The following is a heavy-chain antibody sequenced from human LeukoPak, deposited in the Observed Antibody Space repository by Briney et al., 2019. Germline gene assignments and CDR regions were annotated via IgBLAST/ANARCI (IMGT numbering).Heavy chain of an antibody. J-gene: IGHJ4*02. CDR2: INPSGGST. V-gene: IGHV1-46*01. CDR3: ARVYRDTARFDY. CDR1: GYTFTSYY. D-gene: IGHD5-18*01. Sequence: GAPVKVSCKASGYTFTSYYMHWVRQAPGQGLEWMGIINPSGGSTSYAQKFQGRVTMTRDTSTSTVYMELSSLRSEDTAVYYCARVYRDTARFDYWGQGTLVTVSS.